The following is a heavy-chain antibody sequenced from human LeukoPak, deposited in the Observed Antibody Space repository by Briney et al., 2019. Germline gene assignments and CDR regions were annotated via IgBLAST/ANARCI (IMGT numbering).Heavy chain of an antibody. D-gene: IGHD1-26*01. CDR1: GFIFSSYA. CDR3: ARVKVGTTNRFDY. Sequence: GGSLRLSCAASGFIFSSYALSWVRQAPGKGLEWVSVISGSGGSTYYGNSVKGRFTISRDNSKNTLYLQMNSLRAEDTAVYYCARVKVGTTNRFDYWGQGTLVTVSS. CDR2: ISGSGGST. V-gene: IGHV3-23*01. J-gene: IGHJ4*02.